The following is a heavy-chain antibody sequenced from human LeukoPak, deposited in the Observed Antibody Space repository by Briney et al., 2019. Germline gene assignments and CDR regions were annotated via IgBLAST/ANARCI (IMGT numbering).Heavy chain of an antibody. CDR2: IYYSGST. D-gene: IGHD2-15*01. J-gene: IGHJ3*02. Sequence: SETLSLTCTVSGGSISSSSYYWGWIRQPPGKGLEWIGSIYYSGSTYYNPSLKSRVTISVDASKNQFSLKLSSVTAADTAVYYCAREWYGSPSIAFDIWGQGTMVTVSS. CDR1: GGSISSSSYY. V-gene: IGHV4-39*07. CDR3: AREWYGSPSIAFDI.